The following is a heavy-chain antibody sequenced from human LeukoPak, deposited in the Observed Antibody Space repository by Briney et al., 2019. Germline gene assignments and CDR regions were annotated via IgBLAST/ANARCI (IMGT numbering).Heavy chain of an antibody. J-gene: IGHJ6*02. V-gene: IGHV1-46*01. CDR1: GYTFTSYY. CDR2: INPSGGST. Sequence: ASVKVSCKASGYTFTSYYMHWVRQAPGQGLEWMGIINPSGGSTSYAQKFQGRVTMTRNTSISTAYMELSSLRSEDTAVYYCARNHPIYGMDVWGQGTTVTVSS. CDR3: ARNHPIYGMDV.